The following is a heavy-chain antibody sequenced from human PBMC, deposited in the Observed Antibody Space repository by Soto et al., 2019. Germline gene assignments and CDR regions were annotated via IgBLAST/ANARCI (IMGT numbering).Heavy chain of an antibody. CDR2: IKQDGSEK. Sequence: EVQLVESGGGLVQPGGSLRLSCAASGFTFSSYWMRWVRQAPGKGLEWVANIKQDGSEKYYADSVKGRFTISRDNAKNSLYLKMNSLRAEDTAVYYCARDRLRAVAGDYWGQGTLVTVSS. J-gene: IGHJ4*02. CDR3: ARDRLRAVAGDY. CDR1: GFTFSSYW. D-gene: IGHD6-19*01. V-gene: IGHV3-7*01.